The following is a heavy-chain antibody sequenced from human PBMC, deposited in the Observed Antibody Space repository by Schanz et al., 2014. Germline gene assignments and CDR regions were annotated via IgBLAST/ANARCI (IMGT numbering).Heavy chain of an antibody. CDR1: GASISSSNW. V-gene: IGHV4-4*02. J-gene: IGHJ6*02. Sequence: QVQLQESGPGLVKPSGTLSLTCAVSGASISSSNWWSWVRQPPGKGLEWIGEIYHSGNTNYNASLKSRVTISVDTSKSQFSLKLSSVTAADTAVYYCAKARRKSNCSGGRCFHYSYYGMDVWGQGTTVTVSS. D-gene: IGHD2-15*01. CDR2: IYHSGNT. CDR3: AKARRKSNCSGGRCFHYSYYGMDV.